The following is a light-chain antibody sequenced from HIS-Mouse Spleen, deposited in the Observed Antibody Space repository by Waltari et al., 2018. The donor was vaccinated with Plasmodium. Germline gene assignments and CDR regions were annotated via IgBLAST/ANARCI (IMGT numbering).Light chain of an antibody. V-gene: IGKV3-15*01. CDR3: QQYNNWLPYT. CDR2: GAS. Sequence: IVMTQSPATMPVSQGERATLSCSASQSVSSNLAWYQQKPGQAPRLLIYGASTRATGIPARFTLTISSLQSEDFAVYYCQQYNNWLPYTFGQGTKLEIK. CDR1: QSVSSN. J-gene: IGKJ2*01.